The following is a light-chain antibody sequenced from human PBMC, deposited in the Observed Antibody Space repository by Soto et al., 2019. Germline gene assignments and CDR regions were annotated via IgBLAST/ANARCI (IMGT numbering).Light chain of an antibody. J-gene: IGLJ3*02. CDR3: SSLTRSDTWV. V-gene: IGLV2-14*02. CDR1: SSDVGSYNR. CDR2: GVS. Sequence: QSALTQPASVSGSPGQSITISCTGGSSDVGSYNRVSWYRQHPGKAPQLMIYGVSNRPSGVSNRFSGSKSGNTASLTISGLQAEDEADYFCSSLTRSDTWVIGGGTKLTVL.